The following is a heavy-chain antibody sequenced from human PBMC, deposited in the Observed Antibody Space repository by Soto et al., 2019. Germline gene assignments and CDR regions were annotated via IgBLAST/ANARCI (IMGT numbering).Heavy chain of an antibody. CDR2: IYYSGST. CDR3: ARRAKEPYYYGMDV. V-gene: IGHV4-39*01. CDR1: GGSISSSSYY. Sequence: QLQLQESGPGLVKPSETLSLTCTVSGGSISSSSYYWGWIRQPPGKGLEWIGSIYYSGSTYYNPSLTSRVTISVDTSKNQFSLKLSSVTAADTAVYYCARRAKEPYYYGMDVWGQGTTVTVSS. J-gene: IGHJ6*02.